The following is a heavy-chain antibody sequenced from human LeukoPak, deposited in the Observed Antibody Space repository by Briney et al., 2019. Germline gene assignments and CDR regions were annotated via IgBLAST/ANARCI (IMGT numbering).Heavy chain of an antibody. J-gene: IGHJ4*01. V-gene: IGHV3-30*02. D-gene: IGHD3-10*01. CDR3: PKDLDNYGSESLHFDY. Sequence: DSVKGRFTISRDNSKNTLYLQMNSLSAEDTAVHYCPKDLDNYGSESLHFDYWGHGTLVNVSS.